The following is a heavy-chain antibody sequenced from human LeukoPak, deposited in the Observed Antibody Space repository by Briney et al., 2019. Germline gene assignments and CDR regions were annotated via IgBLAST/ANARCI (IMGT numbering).Heavy chain of an antibody. D-gene: IGHD3-3*01. V-gene: IGHV1-8*01. Sequence: ASVKVSCKASGYTFTSYDINWVRQATGQGLEWMGWMNPNSGNTGYAQKFQGRVTMTRNTSISTAYMELSSLRSEDTAVYYCARTPKLKYYDFWSGYYDYYYYYMDVWGKGTTVTVSS. CDR1: GYTFTSYD. J-gene: IGHJ6*03. CDR3: ARTPKLKYYDFWSGYYDYYYYYMDV. CDR2: MNPNSGNT.